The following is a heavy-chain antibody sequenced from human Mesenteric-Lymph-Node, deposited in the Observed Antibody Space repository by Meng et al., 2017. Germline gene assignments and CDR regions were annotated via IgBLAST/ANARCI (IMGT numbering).Heavy chain of an antibody. V-gene: IGHV3-21*01. D-gene: IGHD5-24*01. J-gene: IGHJ4*02. CDR3: ARNVRLRDGYNSDY. CDR1: GFTFSSYS. CDR2: ISSSSSYI. Sequence: EVQLVESGGGLVKPGGSLSRSWAASGFTFSSYSMNWVRQAPGKGLEWVSSISSSSSYIYYADSVKGRFTISRDNAKNSLYLQMNSLRAEDTAVYYCARNVRLRDGYNSDYWGQGTLVTVSS.